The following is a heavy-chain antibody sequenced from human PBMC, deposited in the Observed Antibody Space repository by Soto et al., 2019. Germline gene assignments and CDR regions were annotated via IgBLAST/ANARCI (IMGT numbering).Heavy chain of an antibody. D-gene: IGHD1-1*01. J-gene: IGHJ4*02. CDR2: IKEDGSEK. V-gene: IGHV3-7*01. CDR3: AREER. CDR1: GFTFSRYW. Sequence: EVQLVESGGGLVQPGGSLRLSCAASGFTFSRYWMSWVHQAPGKGLEWVANIKEDGSEKYYVDSVKGRFTISRDNAKNSLYLQMNSLRAEDTAVYYCAREERWGQGTLVTVSS.